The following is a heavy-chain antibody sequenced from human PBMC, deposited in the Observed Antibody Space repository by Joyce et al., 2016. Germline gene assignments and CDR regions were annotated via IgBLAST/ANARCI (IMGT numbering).Heavy chain of an antibody. Sequence: EVQLVESGGGLVQLGGSLRISCAAYGFTFSNYWMSWVRQAPGKGREWVANIKQDGSEKDYVDPVKGRFTISRDNAKSSLYLQLDSLRADDTAVYYCARRYCSGSTCYSHFDYWGQGTLVTVSS. CDR3: ARRYCSGSTCYSHFDY. D-gene: IGHD2-15*01. V-gene: IGHV3-7*01. J-gene: IGHJ4*02. CDR2: IKQDGSEK. CDR1: GFTFSNYW.